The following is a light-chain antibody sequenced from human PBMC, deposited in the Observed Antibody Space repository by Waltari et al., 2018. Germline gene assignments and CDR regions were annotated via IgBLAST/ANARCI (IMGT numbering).Light chain of an antibody. V-gene: IGKV3-11*01. CDR2: DAS. CDR1: QSVRTY. CDR3: QERSNWPGGS. J-gene: IGKJ4*01. Sequence: ESVMTQSPATLSLSPGESVTLPCRASQSVRTYLAWYQQKPGQAPRLLIYDASNRATGIPARFVGSGSGTDFTLTISRLEPEDFAVYYCQERSNWPGGSFGGGTKVEIK.